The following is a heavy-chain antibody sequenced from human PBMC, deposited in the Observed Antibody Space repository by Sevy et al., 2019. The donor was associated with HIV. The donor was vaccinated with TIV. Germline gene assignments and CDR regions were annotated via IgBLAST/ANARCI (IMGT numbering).Heavy chain of an antibody. V-gene: IGHV1-2*02. CDR3: TRDDIYTHPWEFDW. D-gene: IGHD1-26*01. Sequence: ASVKVSCKASGYTFTDYYMHWVRQAPGQGLEWMGWIDPNNGNSNSAQKFQGRLTLTSDMSISTVYMELSRLRSDDTAIYFCTRDDIYTHPWEFDWWSHGALVTVSS. CDR1: GYTFTDYY. J-gene: IGHJ4*01. CDR2: IDPNNGNS.